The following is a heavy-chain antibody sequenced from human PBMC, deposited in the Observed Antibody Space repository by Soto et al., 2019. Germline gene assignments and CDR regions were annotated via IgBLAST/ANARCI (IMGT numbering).Heavy chain of an antibody. CDR2: FDPEDGDT. Sequence: ASVKVSCKVSGYTLTELSMHWVRQAPGKGLEWMGVFDPEDGDTSYAQKFQGRVTMTEDTSTDTAYMELSSLRSEDTAVYYCATGPLYYYDSSGYYFWGQGTLVTVSS. CDR1: GYTLTELS. D-gene: IGHD3-22*01. V-gene: IGHV1-24*01. J-gene: IGHJ4*02. CDR3: ATGPLYYYDSSGYYF.